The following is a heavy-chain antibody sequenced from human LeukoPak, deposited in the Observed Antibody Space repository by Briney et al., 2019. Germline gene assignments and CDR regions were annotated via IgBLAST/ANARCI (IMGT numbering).Heavy chain of an antibody. CDR1: GFTFSSYG. V-gene: IGHV3-33*01. D-gene: IGHD2-2*01. CDR2: IWYDGSNK. Sequence: PGRSLRLSCAASGFTFSSYGMHWVRQAPGKGLEWVAVIWYDGSNKYYADSVKGRFTISRDNSKNMLFLQMNSLSAEDTAVYYCATSYSRYCTSTTCYGRFDYWGQGTLVTVSS. J-gene: IGHJ4*02. CDR3: ATSYSRYCTSTTCYGRFDY.